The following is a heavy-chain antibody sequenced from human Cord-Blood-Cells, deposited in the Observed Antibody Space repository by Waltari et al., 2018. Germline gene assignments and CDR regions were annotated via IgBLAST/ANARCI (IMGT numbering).Heavy chain of an antibody. D-gene: IGHD2-2*01. CDR2: ISGSGGST. Sequence: EVQLLESGGGLVQPGGSLRLSCAASGFTFSSYAMSWVRQAPGQGLEWVSAISGSGGSTYYADSVKSRFTISRDNSKNTLYLQMNSLRAEDTAVYYCAKEDCSSTSCYYYYGMDVWGQGTTVTVSS. V-gene: IGHV3-23*01. CDR1: GFTFSSYA. CDR3: AKEDCSSTSCYYYYGMDV. J-gene: IGHJ6*02.